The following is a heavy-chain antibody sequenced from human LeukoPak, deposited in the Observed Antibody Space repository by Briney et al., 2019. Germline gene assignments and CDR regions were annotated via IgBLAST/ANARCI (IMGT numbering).Heavy chain of an antibody. CDR3: ARRHYYGSGSSNWFDP. J-gene: IGHJ5*02. CDR2: FSAYNGNT. CDR1: GYTFTSYG. V-gene: IGHV1-18*01. Sequence: ASVKVSCKASGYTFTSYGISWVRQAPGQGLEWMGWFSAYNGNTNYAQKLQGRVTMTTDTSTSTAYMELRSLRPDDTAVYYCARRHYYGSGSSNWFDPWGQGTLVTVSS. D-gene: IGHD3-10*01.